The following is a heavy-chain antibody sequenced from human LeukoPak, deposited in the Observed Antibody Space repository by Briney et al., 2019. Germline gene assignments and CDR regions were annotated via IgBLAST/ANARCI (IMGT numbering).Heavy chain of an antibody. CDR3: ARRFWNRSGCDNWLYT. V-gene: IGHV5-51*01. J-gene: IGHJ5*02. CDR1: GSSFTTFS. Sequence: HGESLTISFKPFGSSFTTFSISWLRQMPGKGLDWMGIINPGDSETRYSPSFQGQVTISVDKSIRTAYLEWTRLRASDTAMYYWARRFWNRSGCDNWLYTWGQGTLVTVSS. CDR2: INPGDSET. D-gene: IGHD5-12*01.